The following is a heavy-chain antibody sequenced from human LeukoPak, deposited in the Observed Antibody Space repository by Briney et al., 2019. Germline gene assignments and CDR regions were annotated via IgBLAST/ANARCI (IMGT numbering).Heavy chain of an antibody. J-gene: IGHJ5*02. V-gene: IGHV3-23*01. CDR1: GFTFSSYS. Sequence: GGSLRLSCAASGFTFSSYSMNWVRQAPGKGLEWVSAISGSGGSTYYADSVKGRFTISRDNSKNTLYLQMNSLRAEDTAVYYCAKVPSGSYLGWFDPWGQGTLVTVSS. CDR3: AKVPSGSYLGWFDP. CDR2: ISGSGGST. D-gene: IGHD1-26*01.